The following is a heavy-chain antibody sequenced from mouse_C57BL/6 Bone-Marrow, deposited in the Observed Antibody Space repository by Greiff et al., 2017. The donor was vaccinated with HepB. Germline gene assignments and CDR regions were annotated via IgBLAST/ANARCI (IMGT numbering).Heavy chain of an antibody. V-gene: IGHV2-5*01. D-gene: IGHD2-4*01. Sequence: VHLVESGPGLVQPSQSLSITCTVSGFSLTSYGVHWVRQSPGKGLEWLGVIWRGGSTDYNAAFMSRLSITKDNSKSQVFFKMNSLQADDTAIYYCAKNSDYYDYDGWYFDVWGTGTTVTVSS. J-gene: IGHJ1*03. CDR2: IWRGGST. CDR1: GFSLTSYG. CDR3: AKNSDYYDYDGWYFDV.